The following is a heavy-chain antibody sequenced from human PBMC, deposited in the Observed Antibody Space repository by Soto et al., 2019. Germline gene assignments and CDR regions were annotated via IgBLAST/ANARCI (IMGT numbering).Heavy chain of an antibody. CDR1: GDSVSNSGYY. Sequence: QLLLQESGPGLVKPSETLSLTCTVSGDSVSNSGYYWGWIRQSPGKRLEWIGSVSFSVSKYYNPSLRSRATFSVDTSKTLISLKLRSVTAADTAVYYCARGSTWQGRDWFDPWGQGTLVTVSS. D-gene: IGHD6-13*01. V-gene: IGHV4-39*01. CDR3: ARGSTWQGRDWFDP. J-gene: IGHJ5*02. CDR2: VSFSVSK.